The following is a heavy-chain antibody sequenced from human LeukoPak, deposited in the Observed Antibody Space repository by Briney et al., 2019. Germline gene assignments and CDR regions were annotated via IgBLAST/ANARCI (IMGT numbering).Heavy chain of an antibody. CDR3: AKGGGRHIVYDGAFDI. CDR1: GGSIYSSNW. Sequence: SETLSLTCTLSGGSIYSSNWWAWVRQPPGKGLEWIGELHHSGITNYNASIQSRATISVDESKTQLSLRLNLVTTTDTAVYYCAKGGGRHIVYDGAFDIWGQGTMVTVSS. J-gene: IGHJ3*02. CDR2: LHHSGIT. D-gene: IGHD2-21*01. V-gene: IGHV4-4*02.